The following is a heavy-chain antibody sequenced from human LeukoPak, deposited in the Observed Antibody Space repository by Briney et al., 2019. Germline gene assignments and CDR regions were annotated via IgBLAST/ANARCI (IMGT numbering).Heavy chain of an antibody. D-gene: IGHD3-10*01. CDR3: AKDPMVRGVIITTRKNYFDY. Sequence: PGESLRLSCAASGFTFSSYAMSWVRQAPGKGLEWVSAISGSGGSTYYADSVKGRFTISRDNSKNTLYLQMNSLRAEDTAVYYCAKDPMVRGVIITTRKNYFDYWGQGTLVTVSS. V-gene: IGHV3-23*01. CDR1: GFTFSSYA. J-gene: IGHJ4*02. CDR2: ISGSGGST.